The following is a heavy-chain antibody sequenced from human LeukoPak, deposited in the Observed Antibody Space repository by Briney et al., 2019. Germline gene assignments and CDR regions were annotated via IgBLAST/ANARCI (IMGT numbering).Heavy chain of an antibody. CDR2: IYPGDSDT. V-gene: IGHV5-51*01. CDR1: GFSFSGYW. CDR3: ARLFSGGDSPYFDY. J-gene: IGHJ4*02. D-gene: IGHD4-23*01. Sequence: GESLKISCQGFGFSFSGYWIGWVRQMPGKGLEWMGIIYPGDSDTKYSPSFQGQVTISADKSINTAYLQWSSLKASDTAIYYCARLFSGGDSPYFDYWGQGTLVTVSS.